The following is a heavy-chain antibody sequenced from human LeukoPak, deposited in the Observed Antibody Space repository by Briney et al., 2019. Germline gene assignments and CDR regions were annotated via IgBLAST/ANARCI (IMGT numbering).Heavy chain of an antibody. V-gene: IGHV3-23*01. CDR1: GFTFSSYA. D-gene: IGHD3-22*01. Sequence: GGSLRLSCAASGFTFSSYAMAWVRQAPGKGLEWVSAISGSGGSTYYADSVKGRFTISRDNSKNTPYLQMNNLRAEDTAVYYCAKVGRSGYSTFDYWGQGTLVTVSS. CDR3: AKVGRSGYSTFDY. J-gene: IGHJ4*02. CDR2: ISGSGGST.